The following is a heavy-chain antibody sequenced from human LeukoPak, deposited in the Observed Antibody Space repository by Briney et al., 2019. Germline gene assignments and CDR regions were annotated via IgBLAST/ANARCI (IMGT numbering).Heavy chain of an antibody. CDR1: GFTFSDYY. D-gene: IGHD6-19*01. J-gene: IGHJ4*02. V-gene: IGHV3-11*04. CDR3: ARDRRFIAVATPPDY. Sequence: GGSLRLSCAAYGFTFSDYYMSWIRQAPGKGLEWVSYISSSGSTIYYADSAKGRFTISRDNAKNSLYLQMNSLRAEDTAVYYCARDRRFIAVATPPDYWGQGTLVTVSS. CDR2: ISSSGSTI.